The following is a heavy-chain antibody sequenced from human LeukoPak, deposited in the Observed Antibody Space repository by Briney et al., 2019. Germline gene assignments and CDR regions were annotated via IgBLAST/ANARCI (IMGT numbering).Heavy chain of an antibody. CDR2: ISSSGGST. D-gene: IGHD3-10*01. CDR1: EFTFSSYA. CDR3: AKDRGIISDY. V-gene: IGHV3-23*01. Sequence: GGSLRLSCTASEFTFSSYAMTWVRQAPGKGLEWVSAISSSGGSTYYADSVKGRFTISRDNSKNTLYLQMNSLRAEDTAVYYCAKDRGIISDYWGQGTLVTVSS. J-gene: IGHJ4*02.